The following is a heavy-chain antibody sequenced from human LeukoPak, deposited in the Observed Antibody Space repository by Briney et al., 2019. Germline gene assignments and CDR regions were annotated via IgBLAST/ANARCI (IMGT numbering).Heavy chain of an antibody. CDR3: ARILSGYYYALDY. V-gene: IGHV4-59*01. CDR2: IYYSGST. CDR1: GGSISSYY. D-gene: IGHD3-22*01. J-gene: IGHJ4*02. Sequence: PSETLSLTCTASGGSISSYYWNWIRQPPGRGLEWIGYIYYSGSTNYNPSLKSRVTISVDTSKNQFSLKLSSVTAADTAVYYCARILSGYYYALDYWGQGTLVTVSS.